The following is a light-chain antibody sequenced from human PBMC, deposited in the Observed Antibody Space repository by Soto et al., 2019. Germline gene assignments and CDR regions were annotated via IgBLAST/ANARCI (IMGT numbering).Light chain of an antibody. J-gene: IGKJ4*01. CDR1: QSVTNSY. CDR3: QQYAHSPLT. V-gene: IGKV3-20*01. CDR2: DAS. Sequence: EIVLTQSPGSLSLSPGERATLSCRASQSVTNSYLAWYQQKPGQAPRLLIYDASSRATGIPDRFSGSGSETDFTFTISRLEPEDFAMYYYQQYAHSPLTFGGGTKVEIK.